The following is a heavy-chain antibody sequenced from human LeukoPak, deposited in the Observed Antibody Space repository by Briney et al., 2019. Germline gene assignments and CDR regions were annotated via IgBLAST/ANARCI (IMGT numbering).Heavy chain of an antibody. Sequence: GGSLRLSCAASGFTFSTYAMTWVRQAPGKGLEWVSSISGSGISTYYANSVKGRFSISRDNSKNTLDLQMNSLGAEDTAVYFCAKDYIGYDQDFDYWGQGTLVTVSS. CDR1: GFTFSTYA. J-gene: IGHJ4*02. CDR3: AKDYIGYDQDFDY. CDR2: ISGSGIST. D-gene: IGHD2-2*01. V-gene: IGHV3-23*01.